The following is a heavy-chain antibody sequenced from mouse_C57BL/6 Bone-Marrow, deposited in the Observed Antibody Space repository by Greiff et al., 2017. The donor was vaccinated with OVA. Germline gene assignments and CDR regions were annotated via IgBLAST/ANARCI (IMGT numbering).Heavy chain of an antibody. CDR2: IDPSDSET. CDR3: ARLGYGNYVFAY. Sequence: QVQLKQSGAELVRPGSSVKLSCKASGYTFTSYWMHWVKQRPIQGLEWIGNIDPSDSETHYNQKFKDKATLTVDKSSSTAYMQLSSLTSEDSAVYYCARLGYGNYVFAYWGQGTLVTVSA. V-gene: IGHV1-52*01. J-gene: IGHJ3*01. CDR1: GYTFTSYW. D-gene: IGHD2-1*01.